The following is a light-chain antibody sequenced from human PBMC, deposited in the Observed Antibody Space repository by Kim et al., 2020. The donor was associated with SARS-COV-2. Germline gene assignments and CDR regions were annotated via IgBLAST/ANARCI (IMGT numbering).Light chain of an antibody. J-gene: IGLJ2*01. CDR2: TNI. Sequence: QSVLTQSPSRSGTPGQTVTISCSGSSSKIGSNPVNWYQQVPGTAPKLVIYTNIQRPPGVPARFSGSRSGTSASLAITGLQSDDEAHYYCASWDNSLLAVVFGGGTQLTVL. CDR3: ASWDNSLLAVV. CDR1: SSKIGSNP. V-gene: IGLV1-44*01.